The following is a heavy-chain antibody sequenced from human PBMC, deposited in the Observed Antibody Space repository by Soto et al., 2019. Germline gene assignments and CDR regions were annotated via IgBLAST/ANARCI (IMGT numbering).Heavy chain of an antibody. CDR2: ISYDGSKK. Sequence: QVQLVESGGGVVQPGRSLRLSCAASGFTFSSYGMHWVRQAPGKGLEWVAVISYDGSKKYYADSVKGRFPISRDNSKNTLNLQMNSLRSEDTAVYYCSKDSQEAAAGTYYFDYWGQGTLVTVSS. CDR3: SKDSQEAAAGTYYFDY. D-gene: IGHD6-13*01. CDR1: GFTFSSYG. V-gene: IGHV3-30*18. J-gene: IGHJ4*02.